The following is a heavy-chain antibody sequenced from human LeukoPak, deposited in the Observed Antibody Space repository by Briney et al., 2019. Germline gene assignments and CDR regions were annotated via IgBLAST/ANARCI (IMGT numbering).Heavy chain of an antibody. V-gene: IGHV4-59*01. CDR1: GGSISSYY. CDR3: ARDTTPKYYYDSSGYYWFGAFDI. J-gene: IGHJ3*02. Sequence: PSETLSLTCTGSGGSISSYYWSWLRQPPGKGLEWIGYIYYSGSTNYNPSLKSRVTITVETSKKEFALKMSFVTAADTAVYYCARDTTPKYYYDSSGYYWFGAFDIWGRGTMVTVSS. D-gene: IGHD3-22*01. CDR2: IYYSGST.